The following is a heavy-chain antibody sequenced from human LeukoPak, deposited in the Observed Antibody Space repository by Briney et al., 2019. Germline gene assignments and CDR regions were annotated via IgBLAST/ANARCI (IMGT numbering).Heavy chain of an antibody. J-gene: IGHJ4*02. Sequence: GGSLRLSCAASGLTFSSYWMSWVRQAPGKGLEWVANIKQDGSEKYYVDSVKGRFTISRDNAKNSLYLQMNSLRAEDTAVYYCARGPSYVWGSYRYTILYYFDYWGQGTLVTVSS. D-gene: IGHD3-16*02. CDR3: ARGPSYVWGSYRYTILYYFDY. CDR2: IKQDGSEK. V-gene: IGHV3-7*03. CDR1: GLTFSSYW.